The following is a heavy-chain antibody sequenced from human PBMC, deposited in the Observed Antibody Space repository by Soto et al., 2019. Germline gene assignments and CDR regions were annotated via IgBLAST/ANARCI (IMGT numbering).Heavy chain of an antibody. D-gene: IGHD5-18*01. CDR2: INPNSGGT. CDR3: ARSHTYGYDRPCYYYGMDV. Sequence: GASVKVSCKASGYSFTAYYVHWVRQAPGQGLEWMGWINPNSGGTHYAQKFQGRVTMTRDTSISTAYMELSRLRSDDTADYYCARSHTYGYDRPCYYYGMDVWGEGTTFTASS. CDR1: GYSFTAYY. J-gene: IGHJ6*04. V-gene: IGHV1-2*02.